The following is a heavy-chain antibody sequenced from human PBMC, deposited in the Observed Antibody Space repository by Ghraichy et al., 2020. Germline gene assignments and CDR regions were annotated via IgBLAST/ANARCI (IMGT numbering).Heavy chain of an antibody. Sequence: GESLNISCAASGFTFSTYWMHWVRQAPGKGLEWVSRVSSDGSSTSYADSVKGRFTISRDNAKNTLYLQMNSLRAEDTAVYYCARDQRYCSGGYCYSEYWGQGTLVTVSS. CDR1: GFTFSTYW. D-gene: IGHD2-15*01. V-gene: IGHV3-74*01. CDR2: VSSDGSST. J-gene: IGHJ4*02. CDR3: ARDQRYCSGGYCYSEY.